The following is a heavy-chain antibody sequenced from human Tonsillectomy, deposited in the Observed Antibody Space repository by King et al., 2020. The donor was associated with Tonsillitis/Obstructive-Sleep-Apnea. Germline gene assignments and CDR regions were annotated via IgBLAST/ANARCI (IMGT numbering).Heavy chain of an antibody. CDR2: ITHSVST. V-gene: IGHV4-34*01. J-gene: IGHJ6*03. CDR3: ARGEIVVVVAATRGYYYMDV. CDR1: GGSFSGYY. Sequence: VQLQQWGAGLLKPSETLSLTCAVYGGSFSGYYWSWICQPPGKGLEWIGEITHSVSTNYNPSLKSRVTISEDTSKNQFSLKLSSVTAADTAVSYCARGEIVVVVAATRGYYYMDVWGKGTTVTVSS. D-gene: IGHD2-15*01.